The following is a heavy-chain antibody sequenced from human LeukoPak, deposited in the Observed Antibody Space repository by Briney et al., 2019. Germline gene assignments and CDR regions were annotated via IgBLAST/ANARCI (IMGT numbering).Heavy chain of an antibody. Sequence: PSETLSLTCTVSGASFTSRSYFWGWIRQPPGKGLEWIGSIYYSGNTYYNPSLKSRVTLSVDTSKNQYSLNLFSVTAADTAVYYYAPYCTGGSGTGYVQHWGQGTLVTVFS. V-gene: IGHV4-39*01. D-gene: IGHD2-15*01. CDR3: APYCTGGSGTGYVQH. J-gene: IGHJ1*01. CDR1: GASFTSRSYF. CDR2: IYYSGNT.